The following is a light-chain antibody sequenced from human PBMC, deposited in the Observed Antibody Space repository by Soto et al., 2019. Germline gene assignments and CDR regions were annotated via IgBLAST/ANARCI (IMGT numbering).Light chain of an antibody. Sequence: QSVLTQPPSVSPAPGQKVTISCSGSSSNIENYYVSWYQQLPGTAPKLLIYDNNKRPSGIPDRFSGSKSGTSATLDITGLQTGDEADYYCGTYDSSLRDGVFGTGTKVTVL. V-gene: IGLV1-51*01. CDR2: DNN. CDR3: GTYDSSLRDGV. J-gene: IGLJ1*01. CDR1: SSNIENYY.